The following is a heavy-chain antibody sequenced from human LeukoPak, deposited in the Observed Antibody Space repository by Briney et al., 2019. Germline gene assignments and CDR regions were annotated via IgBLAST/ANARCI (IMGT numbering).Heavy chain of an antibody. CDR3: AGHHPRNTVDY. Sequence: SETLSLTCAVYGGSFSGYYWSWIRQPPGKGLEWIGEINHSGSTNYNPSLKSRVTISVDTSKNQFSLKLSSVTAADTAVYYCAGHHPRNTVDYWGQGTLVTVSS. D-gene: IGHD2/OR15-2a*01. CDR1: GGSFSGYY. CDR2: INHSGST. V-gene: IGHV4-34*01. J-gene: IGHJ4*02.